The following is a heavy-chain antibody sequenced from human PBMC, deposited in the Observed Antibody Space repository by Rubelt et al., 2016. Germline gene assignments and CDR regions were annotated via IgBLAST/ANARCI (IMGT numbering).Heavy chain of an antibody. V-gene: IGHV3-23*01. CDR2: ISGSGGST. CDR1: GFTFSSYA. J-gene: IGHJ4*02. D-gene: IGHD2-2*01. Sequence: EVQLLESGGGLVQPGGSLRLSCAASGFTFSSYAMSWVRQAPGKGLEWVSAISGSGGSTYYADSGKGRFTISSDHSKNKLYLQRNSLRAEDTAVYYCAKGPRIVPAAFYFDYWGQGTLVAVSS. CDR3: AKGPRIVPAAFYFDY.